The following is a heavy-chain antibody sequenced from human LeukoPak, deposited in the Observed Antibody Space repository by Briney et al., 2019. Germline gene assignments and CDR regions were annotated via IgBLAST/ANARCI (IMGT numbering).Heavy chain of an antibody. D-gene: IGHD5-24*01. CDR1: GGSISSGSYY. Sequence: SETLSLTCTVSGGSISSGSYYWSWIRQPAGKGLEWIGRIYTSGSTNYNPSLKSRVTISVDTSKNQFSLKLSSVTAADTAVYYCTRADGYNAFDYWGQGTLVTVSS. CDR3: TRADGYNAFDY. CDR2: IYTSGST. J-gene: IGHJ4*02. V-gene: IGHV4-61*02.